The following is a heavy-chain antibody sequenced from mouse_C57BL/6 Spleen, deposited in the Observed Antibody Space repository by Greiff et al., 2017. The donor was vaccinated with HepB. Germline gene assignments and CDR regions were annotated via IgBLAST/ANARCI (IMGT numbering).Heavy chain of an antibody. J-gene: IGHJ1*03. CDR2: IDPENGDT. CDR1: GFNIKDDY. CDR3: TPYYGSSNLYFDV. Sequence: EVQLQQSGAELVRPGASVKLSCTASGFNIKDDYMHWVKQRPEQGLEWIGWIDPENGDTEYASKFQGKATITADTSSNTAYLQLSSLTSEDTAVYYCTPYYGSSNLYFDVWGTGTTVTVSS. D-gene: IGHD1-1*01. V-gene: IGHV14-4*01.